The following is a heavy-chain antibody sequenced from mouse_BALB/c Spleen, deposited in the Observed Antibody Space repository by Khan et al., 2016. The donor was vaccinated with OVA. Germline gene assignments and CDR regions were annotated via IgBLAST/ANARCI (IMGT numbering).Heavy chain of an antibody. CDR3: ARSGGNFHCYLDG. CDR1: GFTFSSFG. D-gene: IGHD2-1*01. J-gene: IGHJ1*01. CDR2: ISSGSSTI. V-gene: IGHV5-17*02. Sequence: EVQLQESGGGLVQPGGSRKLSCAASGFTFSSFGMHWVRQAPKKGLEWVAYISSGSSTIYYVDTVKGRFTISRDNPKNTLFLQLTSLRSEDTAMDSCARSGGNFHCYLDGWGEGTSVTVSS.